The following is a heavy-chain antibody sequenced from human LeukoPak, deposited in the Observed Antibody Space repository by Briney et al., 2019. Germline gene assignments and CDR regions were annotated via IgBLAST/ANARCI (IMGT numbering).Heavy chain of an antibody. V-gene: IGHV4-38-2*02. CDR3: ARLGYCSSTSCYPYYFDY. D-gene: IGHD2-2*01. CDR1: GYSISSGYY. CDR2: IYHSGST. Sequence: SETLSLTCTVSGYSISSGYYWGWIRQPPGKGLEWIGSIYHSGSTYYNPSLKSRVTISVDTSKNQFSLKLSSVTAADTVVYYCARLGYCSSTSCYPYYFDYWGQGTLVTVSS. J-gene: IGHJ4*02.